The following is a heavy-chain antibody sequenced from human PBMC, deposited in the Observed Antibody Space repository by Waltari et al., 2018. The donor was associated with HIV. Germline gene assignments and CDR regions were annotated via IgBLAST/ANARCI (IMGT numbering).Heavy chain of an antibody. CDR3: AREAHYSSGWHDY. V-gene: IGHV3-30*01. Sequence: QVQLVESGGGVVRPGRSLRLSCAASGFTFSSYPMHWVRPGLGKGLEWVAVISDDGSNKYYADSVKGRFTISRDNSKNTLYLQMNSLRAEDTAVYYCAREAHYSSGWHDYWGQGTLVTVSS. CDR2: ISDDGSNK. D-gene: IGHD6-19*01. CDR1: GFTFSSYP. J-gene: IGHJ4*02.